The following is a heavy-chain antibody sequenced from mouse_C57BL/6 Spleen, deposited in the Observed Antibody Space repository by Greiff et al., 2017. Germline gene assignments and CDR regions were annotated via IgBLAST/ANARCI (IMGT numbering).Heavy chain of an antibody. CDR2: ISDGGSYT. CDR1: GFTFSSYA. D-gene: IGHD3-1*01. J-gene: IGHJ2*01. CDR3: ACGGATWDLDY. Sequence: EVQGVESGGGLVKPGGSLKLSCAASGFTFSSYAMSWVRQTPEQRLEWVATISDGGSYTYYPDNVKGRFTISRDNAKNNLYLQMSHLKSEDTAVYYCACGGATWDLDYWGQGTILTVSA. V-gene: IGHV5-4*01.